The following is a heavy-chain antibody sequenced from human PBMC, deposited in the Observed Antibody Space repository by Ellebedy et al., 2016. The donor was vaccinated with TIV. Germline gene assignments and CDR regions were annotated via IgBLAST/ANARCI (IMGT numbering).Heavy chain of an antibody. V-gene: IGHV3-7*01. CDR3: ARKNSLDY. J-gene: IGHJ4*02. CDR1: GFTFSSYT. CDR2: IKQDGSEK. D-gene: IGHD2-21*01. Sequence: GESLKISCAASGFTFSSYTMNWVRQAPGKGLEWLANIKQDGSEKYYVDSVKGRFTISRDNAKNSLYLQMNSLRAEDTAVYYCARKNSLDYWGQGTLVTVSS.